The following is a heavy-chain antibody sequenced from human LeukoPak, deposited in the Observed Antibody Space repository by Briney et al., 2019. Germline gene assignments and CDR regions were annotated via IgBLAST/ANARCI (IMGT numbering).Heavy chain of an antibody. J-gene: IGHJ4*02. D-gene: IGHD3-10*01. CDR3: AKDQTRNYYGSGSYDY. V-gene: IGHV3-23*01. CDR2: ISGSGGSP. Sequence: GGSLRLSCAASGFTFSSYGMSWVRQTPGKGLEWVSGISGSGGSPYYADSVKGRFTISRDNSKNTLYLQMNSLRAEDTAVYYCAKDQTRNYYGSGSYDYWGQGTLVTVSS. CDR1: GFTFSSYG.